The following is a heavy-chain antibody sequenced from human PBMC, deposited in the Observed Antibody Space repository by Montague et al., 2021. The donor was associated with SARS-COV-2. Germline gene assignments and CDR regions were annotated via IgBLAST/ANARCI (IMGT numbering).Heavy chain of an antibody. CDR1: GGSTRSGSYY. Sequence: TLSLTCTVSGGSTRSGSYYWSWIRQPAGKGLEWIGRIYSSGXTXYXXXXKXRVTMSVDTSKNQFSLKVSSVTAADTAVYYCARDYGDYSYYYGLDVWGQGTTVTVSS. CDR3: ARDYGDYSYYYGLDV. CDR2: IYSSGXT. V-gene: IGHV4-61*02. D-gene: IGHD4-17*01. J-gene: IGHJ6*02.